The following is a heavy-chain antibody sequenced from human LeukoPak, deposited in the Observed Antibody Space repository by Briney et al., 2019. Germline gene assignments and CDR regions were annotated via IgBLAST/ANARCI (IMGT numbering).Heavy chain of an antibody. V-gene: IGHV4-34*01. J-gene: IGHJ4*02. CDR2: INHSGST. D-gene: IGHD6-19*01. CDR3: ARHVAVSGWYLD. CDR1: GFTFSSYE. Sequence: LRLSCAASGFTFSSYEMNWVRQPPGKGLEWIGEINHSGSTNYNPSLKSRVTISVDTSKNQFSLKLSSVTAADTAVYYCARHVAVSGWYLDWGQGTLVTVSS.